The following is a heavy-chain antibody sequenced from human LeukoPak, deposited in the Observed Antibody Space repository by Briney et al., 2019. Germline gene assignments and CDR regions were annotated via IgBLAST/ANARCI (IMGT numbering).Heavy chain of an antibody. CDR1: GFTFSSYS. Sequence: GGSLRLSCAASGFTFSSYSMNWVRQAPGKGLEWVANIRHDVSEKHYVESVKGRFTISRDNAKNSLYLQMTSLRDEDTAVYYCARGPAFFDYWGQGTLVTVSS. CDR3: ARGPAFFDY. V-gene: IGHV3-7*01. J-gene: IGHJ4*02. CDR2: IRHDVSEK.